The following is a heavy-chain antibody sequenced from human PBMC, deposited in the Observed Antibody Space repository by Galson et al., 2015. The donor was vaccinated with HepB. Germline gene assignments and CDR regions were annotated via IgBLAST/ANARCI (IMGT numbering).Heavy chain of an antibody. CDR3: ARHPGPAEHVLIFDY. CDR2: IDPSDSYT. V-gene: IGHV5-10-1*01. D-gene: IGHD6-25*01. Sequence: QSGAEVKKPGESLRISCKGSGYSFTSYWISWVRQMPGKGLEWMGRIDPSDSYTNYSPSFQGHVTISADKSISTAYLQWSSLKASDTAMYYCARHPGPAEHVLIFDYWGQGTLVTVSS. J-gene: IGHJ4*02. CDR1: GYSFTSYW.